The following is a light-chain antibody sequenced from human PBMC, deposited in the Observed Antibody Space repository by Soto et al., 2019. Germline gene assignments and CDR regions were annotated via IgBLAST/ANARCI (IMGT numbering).Light chain of an antibody. CDR3: AAWDDSLNGVV. J-gene: IGLJ2*01. V-gene: IGLV1-36*01. CDR2: YDD. Sequence: QSVLTQPPSVSEAPRQRVTISCSGSSSNIGNNAVNWYQQLPGKAPKLLLYYDDLLPSGVSDRFSGSKSGNSASLGISGLQSEDEADYYCAAWDDSLNGVVFGGGTKLTVL. CDR1: SSNIGNNA.